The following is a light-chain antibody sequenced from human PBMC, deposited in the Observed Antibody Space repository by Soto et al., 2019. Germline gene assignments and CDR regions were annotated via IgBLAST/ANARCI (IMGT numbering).Light chain of an antibody. Sequence: EIVLTQSPATLSQSPGERDTLSCRASQSVSSYLAWYQQKPGQAPRLLIYDASNRATGIPARFSGSGSGTDFTLTISSLEPEDFAVHYCQQRSYWPPYTFGQGTKLEIK. V-gene: IGKV3-11*01. CDR1: QSVSSY. CDR3: QQRSYWPPYT. J-gene: IGKJ2*01. CDR2: DAS.